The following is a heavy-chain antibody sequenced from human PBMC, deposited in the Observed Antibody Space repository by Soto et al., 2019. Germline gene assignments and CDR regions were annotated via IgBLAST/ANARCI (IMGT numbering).Heavy chain of an antibody. J-gene: IGHJ6*02. D-gene: IGHD2-2*01. V-gene: IGHV3-74*01. Sequence: GGSLRLSCSASGFNFSRYWTHWVRQVPGRGLMWVSHINSDGSRTSYADSVKGRFTISRDNAKNTLYLQMNSLRAEDTAVYYCARDLSSCTSARCYSHYYGMDVWGQGTTVTVSS. CDR1: GFNFSRYW. CDR3: ARDLSSCTSARCYSHYYGMDV. CDR2: INSDGSRT.